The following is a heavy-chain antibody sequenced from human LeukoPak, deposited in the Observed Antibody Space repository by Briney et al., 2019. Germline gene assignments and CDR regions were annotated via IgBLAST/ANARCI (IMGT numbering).Heavy chain of an antibody. CDR3: AKDGDSSGWYFPP. V-gene: IGHV3-23*01. D-gene: IGHD6-19*01. CDR2: ISGSGGGT. Sequence: HPSETLSLTCTVSGGSISSSSYYWGWIRQPPGKGLEWVSAISGSGGGTYYADTVKGRFTVSRDNSKNTLYLQMNSLRAEDTAVYYCAKDGDSSGWYFPPWGQGTLVTVSS. CDR1: GGSISSSSYY. J-gene: IGHJ5*02.